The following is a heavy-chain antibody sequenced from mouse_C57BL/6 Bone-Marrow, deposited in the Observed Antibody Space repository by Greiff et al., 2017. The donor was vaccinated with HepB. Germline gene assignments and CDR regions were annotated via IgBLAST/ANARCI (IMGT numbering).Heavy chain of an antibody. V-gene: IGHV1-82*01. D-gene: IGHD4-1*01. CDR3: SRLDWSYAMGY. J-gene: IGHJ4*01. Sequence: QVQLKESGPELVKPGASVKISCKASGYAFSSSWMNWVKQRPGKGLEWIGRIYPGDGDTNYDGKFKGIATLTADKASSTAYMQLSSLTSEDSAVYFCSRLDWSYAMGYWGQGTSVTVSS. CDR1: GYAFSSSW. CDR2: IYPGDGDT.